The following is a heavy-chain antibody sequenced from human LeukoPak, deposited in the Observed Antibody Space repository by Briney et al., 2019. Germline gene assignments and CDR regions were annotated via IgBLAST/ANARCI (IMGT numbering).Heavy chain of an antibody. CDR1: GFTFSSYA. D-gene: IGHD3-3*01. V-gene: IGHV3-23*01. CDR3: AKGTYYDFWSGYTSFDY. Sequence: GGSPRLSCAASGFTFSSYAMSWVRQAPGKGLEWVSAISGSGGSTYYADSVKGRFTISRDNSKNTLYLQMNSLRAEDTAVYYCAKGTYYDFWSGYTSFDYWGQGTLVTVSS. J-gene: IGHJ4*02. CDR2: ISGSGGST.